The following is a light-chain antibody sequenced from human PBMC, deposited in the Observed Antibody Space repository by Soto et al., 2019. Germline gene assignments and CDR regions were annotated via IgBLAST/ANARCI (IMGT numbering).Light chain of an antibody. CDR3: CSLTTSHTYV. J-gene: IGLJ1*01. CDR2: HAT. CDR1: SSDIGHYDY. Sequence: QSVLTQPASVSGSPGQSITISCTGTSSDIGHYDYVSWYQQHPGKAPKLMIYHATYRPSGVSNRYSGSKSGNSASLTISGLQAEDEADYYCCSLTTSHTYVLGSAKKVTV. V-gene: IGLV2-14*03.